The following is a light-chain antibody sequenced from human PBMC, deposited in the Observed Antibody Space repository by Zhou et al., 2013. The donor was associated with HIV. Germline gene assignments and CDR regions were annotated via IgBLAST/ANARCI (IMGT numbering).Light chain of an antibody. V-gene: IGKV1-8*01. J-gene: IGKJ1*01. Sequence: AIRMTQSPSSFSASTGDRVTITCRASQGISTYLAWYQQKPGKAPKLLIYAASTLQSGVPSRFSGSGSGTDFTLTIGCLQSEYFATYYCQHYNGYSGTFGQGTKVEIK. CDR1: QGISTY. CDR3: QHYNGYSGT. CDR2: AAS.